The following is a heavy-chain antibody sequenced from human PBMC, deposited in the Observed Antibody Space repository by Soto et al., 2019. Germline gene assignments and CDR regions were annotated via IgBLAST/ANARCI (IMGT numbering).Heavy chain of an antibody. Sequence: PGESLKISCKGSGYSFTSYWIGWVRQMPGKGLEWMGIIYPGDSDTRYSPSFQGQVTISADKSISTAYLQWSSLKASDTAMYYCARGDTGGSYPYYYYYGMDVWGQGTTVTVSS. V-gene: IGHV5-51*01. CDR3: ARGDTGGSYPYYYYYGMDV. CDR1: GYSFTSYW. CDR2: IYPGDSDT. D-gene: IGHD1-26*01. J-gene: IGHJ6*02.